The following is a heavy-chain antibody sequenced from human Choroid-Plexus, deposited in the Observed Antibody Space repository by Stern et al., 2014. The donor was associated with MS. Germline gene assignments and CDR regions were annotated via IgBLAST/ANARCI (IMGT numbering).Heavy chain of an antibody. CDR2: VSYDGSNK. CDR3: AKDRQYLTYFFDH. J-gene: IGHJ5*02. CDR1: GFTFGSCA. V-gene: IGHV3-30*18. D-gene: IGHD2/OR15-2a*01. Sequence: QVQLVESGGGVVKPGSPLRLSCVASGFTFGSCAMHWVRQAPGKGLEWVAGVSYDGSNKYYADSVKGRFTISRDNSQNTLYMQMSSLRPEDTAVYYCAKDRQYLTYFFDHWGQGSLVTVSS.